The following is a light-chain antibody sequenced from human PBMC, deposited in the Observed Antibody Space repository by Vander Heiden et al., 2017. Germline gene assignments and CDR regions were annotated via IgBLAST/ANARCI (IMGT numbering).Light chain of an antibody. CDR2: TDN. Sequence: QSVLPQPPSASGTPGQRVTISCSGSSSNIASNTVNWYQQLPGTAPKLLIYTDNQRPSGVPDRFSGSKSATSASLAISGLQSEDEADYYCAAWDDSLNGVVFGGGTKLTVL. J-gene: IGLJ2*01. CDR3: AAWDDSLNGVV. V-gene: IGLV1-44*01. CDR1: SSNIASNT.